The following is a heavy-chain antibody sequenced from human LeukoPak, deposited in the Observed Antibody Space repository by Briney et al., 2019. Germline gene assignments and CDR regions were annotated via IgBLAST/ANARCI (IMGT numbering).Heavy chain of an antibody. CDR2: ISYDGSNK. Sequence: PGGSLRLSCAASGFTFSSYAMHWVRQAPGKGLEWVAVISYDGSNKYYADSVKGRFTISRDNSKNTLYLQMNSLRAEDTAVYYCARGSAGYYDFWSAWFDPWGQGTLVTVSS. V-gene: IGHV3-30-3*01. D-gene: IGHD3-3*01. CDR3: ARGSAGYYDFWSAWFDP. J-gene: IGHJ5*02. CDR1: GFTFSSYA.